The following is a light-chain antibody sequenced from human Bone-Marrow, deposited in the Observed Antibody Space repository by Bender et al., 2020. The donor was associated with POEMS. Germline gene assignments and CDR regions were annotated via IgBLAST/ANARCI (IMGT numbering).Light chain of an antibody. V-gene: IGLV3-21*02. J-gene: IGLJ1*01. CDR1: NIGTKS. CDR3: QVWDSSLFYV. Sequence: SSVLTQPLSVSVAPGQTARITCAENNIGTKSVHWYQQKPGQAPVLVVFDDSDRPSEIPERFSGSNSGNTATLTISRVEAGDEADYYCQVWDSSLFYVFGTGTKVTVL. CDR2: DDS.